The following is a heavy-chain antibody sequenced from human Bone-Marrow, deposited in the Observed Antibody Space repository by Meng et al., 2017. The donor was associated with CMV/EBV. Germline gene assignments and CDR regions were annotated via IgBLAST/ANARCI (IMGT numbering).Heavy chain of an antibody. CDR3: APEVADTHYFDY. CDR1: RYTFTGYY. D-gene: IGHD3-16*01. CDR2: INANRGGT. J-gene: IGHJ4*02. Sequence: ASVKVSCKASRYTFTGYYIHWVRQAPGQGLEWMGWINANRGGTSYAQKFQGRVTMTRDTSISTAYMELSRLTSDDTAVYYCAPEVADTHYFDYWGQGTRVTVSS. V-gene: IGHV1-2*02.